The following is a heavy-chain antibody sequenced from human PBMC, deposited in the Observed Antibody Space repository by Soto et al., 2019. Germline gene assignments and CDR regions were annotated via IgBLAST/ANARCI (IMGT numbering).Heavy chain of an antibody. Sequence: QVQLVESGGGVVQPGRSLRLSCVTSGFTFRSYAVHWVRQAPGKGLEWVAVISYDGRNTYYADSVKGRFTISRDNSKNTLSLHMDSLRAEDTAVYYCARGGADEDTVMGVLDYWGQGTLVTGSS. J-gene: IGHJ4*02. CDR3: ARGGADEDTVMGVLDY. V-gene: IGHV3-30*04. CDR1: GFTFRSYA. CDR2: ISYDGRNT. D-gene: IGHD5-18*01.